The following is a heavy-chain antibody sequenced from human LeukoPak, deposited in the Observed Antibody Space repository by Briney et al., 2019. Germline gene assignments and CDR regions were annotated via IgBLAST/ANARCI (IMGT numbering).Heavy chain of an antibody. CDR2: IYYSGST. CDR3: ARMDPMITFGGAGAFDI. Sequence: PSETLSLTCTVSGGSISSYYWSWIRQPPGKGLEWIGYIYYSGSTNYNPSLKSRVTISVDTSKNQFSLKLSSVTAADTAVYYCARMDPMITFGGAGAFDIWGQGTMVTVSS. J-gene: IGHJ3*02. D-gene: IGHD3-16*01. CDR1: GGSISSYY. V-gene: IGHV4-59*08.